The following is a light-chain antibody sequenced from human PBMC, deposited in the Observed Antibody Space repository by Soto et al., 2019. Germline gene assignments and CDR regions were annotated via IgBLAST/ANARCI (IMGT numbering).Light chain of an antibody. CDR2: GAS. Sequence: DIQMTQSPSSLSASVGDRVTITCRASQGISNYLAWYQQKPGEVPKLLIFGASTSQSGVPLRFSGSGSGTDFTLTISSLQPEDVATYYCQNYNNAPLTFGPGTKVGIK. CDR1: QGISNY. J-gene: IGKJ3*01. V-gene: IGKV1-27*01. CDR3: QNYNNAPLT.